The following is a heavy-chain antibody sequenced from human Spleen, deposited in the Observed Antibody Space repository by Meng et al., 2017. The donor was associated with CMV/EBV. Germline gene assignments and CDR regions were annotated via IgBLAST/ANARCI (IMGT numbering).Heavy chain of an antibody. V-gene: IGHV3-23*01. D-gene: IGHD6-6*01. CDR2: IRDTGGST. CDR1: GFTLSSYA. J-gene: IGHJ4*02. CDR3: AKVAYSSSSGYYFDF. Sequence: GGSLRLSCAASGFTLSSYAMSWVRQAPGKGLEWVSAIRDTGGSTYYADSVKGRFTISRDTSKNTLYLQMNSLRAEDTAVYYCAKVAYSSSSGYYFDFWGQGTLVTVSS.